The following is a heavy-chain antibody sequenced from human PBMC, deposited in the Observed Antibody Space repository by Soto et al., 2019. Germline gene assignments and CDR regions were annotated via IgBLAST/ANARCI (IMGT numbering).Heavy chain of an antibody. CDR2: IYHSGST. J-gene: IGHJ6*02. CDR1: GGSISSSNW. D-gene: IGHD4-17*01. Sequence: SETLSLTCAVSGGSISSSNWWSWVRQPPGKGLEWIGEIYHSGSTNYNPSLKSRVTISVDKSKNQFSLKLSSETAADTAVYYCASLMGYGDYYYYYGVDVWGQGTTVTVSS. CDR3: ASLMGYGDYYYYYGVDV. V-gene: IGHV4-4*02.